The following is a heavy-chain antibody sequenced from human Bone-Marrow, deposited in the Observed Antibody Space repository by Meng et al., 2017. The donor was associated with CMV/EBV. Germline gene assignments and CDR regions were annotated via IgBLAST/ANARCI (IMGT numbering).Heavy chain of an antibody. CDR3: LGGHYTGA. J-gene: IGHJ5*02. CDR1: GFTFSSYA. D-gene: IGHD7-27*01. CDR2: ISYDGSNK. Sequence: GGSLRLSCAASGFTFSSYAMYWVRQAPGKGLEWVAVISYDGSNKYYADSVKGRFTISRDNSKNTLYLQMNSLRAEDTAVYYCLGGHYTGAWGQGTLVTVSS. V-gene: IGHV3-30*04.